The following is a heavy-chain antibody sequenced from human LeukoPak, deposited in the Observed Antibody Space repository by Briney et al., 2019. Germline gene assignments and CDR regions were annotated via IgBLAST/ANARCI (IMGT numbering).Heavy chain of an antibody. CDR3: AKGRDKYQLLSKNWFDP. CDR1: GFTFDDYA. J-gene: IGHJ5*02. D-gene: IGHD2-2*01. V-gene: IGHV3-9*01. CDR2: ISWNSGSI. Sequence: LRLSCAASGFTFDDYAMHWVRQAPGKGLEWVSGISWNSGSIGYADSVKGRFTISRDNAKNSLYLQMNSLRAEDTALYYCAKGRDKYQLLSKNWFDPWGQGTLVTVSP.